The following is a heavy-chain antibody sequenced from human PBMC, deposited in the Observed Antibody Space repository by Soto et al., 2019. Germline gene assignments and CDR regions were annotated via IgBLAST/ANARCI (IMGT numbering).Heavy chain of an antibody. CDR1: GYTFPSYG. CDR2: ISAYNGNT. J-gene: IGHJ5*02. CDR3: ATTPVAAYNWFAP. V-gene: IGHV1-18*01. Sequence: ASVKVSCKASGYTFPSYGISWVRQAPGQGPEWMGWISAYNGNTNYAQKLQGRVTMTTDTSTSTAYMELRSLRSDDTAIYYCATTPVAAYNWFAPWGQGTLVTVSS. D-gene: IGHD6-19*01.